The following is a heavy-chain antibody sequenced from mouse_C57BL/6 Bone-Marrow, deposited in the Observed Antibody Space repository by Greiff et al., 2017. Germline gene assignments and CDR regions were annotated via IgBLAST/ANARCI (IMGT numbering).Heavy chain of an antibody. CDR3: ARFPLYYGSSSLARDY. CDR1: GYTFTGYW. V-gene: IGHV1-9*01. D-gene: IGHD1-1*01. J-gene: IGHJ4*01. CDR2: ILPGSGST. Sequence: QVQLQQSGAELMKPGASVKLSCKATGYTFTGYWIEWVKQRPGHGLEWIGEILPGSGSTNYTEKFKGKATFTADTSSNTAYMQLSSLTTEDSAIYYCARFPLYYGSSSLARDYGGQGTSVTVSS.